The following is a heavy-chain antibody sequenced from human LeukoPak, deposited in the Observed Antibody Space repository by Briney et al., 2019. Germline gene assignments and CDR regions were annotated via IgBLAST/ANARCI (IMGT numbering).Heavy chain of an antibody. CDR2: ISGSGGST. Sequence: PGGSLRLSCAASGFTFSSYGMSWVRQAPGKGLEGVSAISGSGGSTYHADSVKGRFTISRNAAKNSLYLQMNSLRAEDTAVYYCARAGRAYSSSWYWFDPWGQGTLVTVSS. D-gene: IGHD6-13*01. V-gene: IGHV3-23*01. J-gene: IGHJ5*02. CDR1: GFTFSSYG. CDR3: ARAGRAYSSSWYWFDP.